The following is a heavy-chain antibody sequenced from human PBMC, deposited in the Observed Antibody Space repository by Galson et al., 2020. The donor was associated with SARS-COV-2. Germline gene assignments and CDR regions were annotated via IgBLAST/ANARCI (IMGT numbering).Heavy chain of an antibody. J-gene: IGHJ4*02. Sequence: GESLKISCTPSGFTIGDYAISWFRQAPGKGLEWVGFIRSKAHGGTTEYAASVKGRFTITRDDSKSIAYLQMNSLKTEDTAVYYCTRGGYGRGGSCCLDYWGQGTLVTVSS. V-gene: IGHV3-49*03. D-gene: IGHD2-15*01. CDR1: GFTIGDYA. CDR2: IRSKAHGGTT. CDR3: TRGGYGRGGSCCLDY.